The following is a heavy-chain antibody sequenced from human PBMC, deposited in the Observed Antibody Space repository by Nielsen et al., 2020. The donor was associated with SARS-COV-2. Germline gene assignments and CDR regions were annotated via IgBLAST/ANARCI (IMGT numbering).Heavy chain of an antibody. CDR2: ITHSGST. CDR1: GGSFSGYH. D-gene: IGHD6-6*01. CDR3: AREGLDYYYMDV. Sequence: SETLSLTCTVSGGSFSGYHWSWIRQSPGKGLEWIGDITHSGSTNYTPSLKSRVTISIDTSKNQFSLKLSSVTAADTAVYYCAREGLDYYYMDVWGKGTTVTVSS. J-gene: IGHJ6*03. V-gene: IGHV4-34*01.